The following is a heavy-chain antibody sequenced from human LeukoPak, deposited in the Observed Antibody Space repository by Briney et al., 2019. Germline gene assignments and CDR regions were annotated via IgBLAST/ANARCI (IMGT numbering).Heavy chain of an antibody. CDR2: VSSSGTTM. J-gene: IGHJ4*02. D-gene: IGHD2-2*01. V-gene: IGHV3-48*03. CDR3: ARRYCSSASCLFDY. CDR1: GFTFNTYE. Sequence: RGSLRLSCAASGFTFNTYEMSWVRQAPGKGLEWVSCVSSSGTTMYHADSVKGRFTISRDNAKNSLYLQMNSLRAEDAAVYYCARRYCSSASCLFDYWGQGTLVTVSS.